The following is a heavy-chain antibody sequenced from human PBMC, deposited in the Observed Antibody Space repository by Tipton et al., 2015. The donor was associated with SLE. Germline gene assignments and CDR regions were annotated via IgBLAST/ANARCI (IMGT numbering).Heavy chain of an antibody. CDR1: GGSISSGDYY. V-gene: IGHV4-30-4*01. CDR2: IYYSGST. CDR3: AREGHDFGDYGSTFDY. D-gene: IGHD4-17*01. J-gene: IGHJ4*02. Sequence: TLSLTCTVSGGSISSGDYYWSWIRQPPGKGLEWIGYIYYSGSTYYNPSLKSRVTISVDTSKNQFSLKLSSVTAADTAVYYCAREGHDFGDYGSTFDYWGQGTLVTVSS.